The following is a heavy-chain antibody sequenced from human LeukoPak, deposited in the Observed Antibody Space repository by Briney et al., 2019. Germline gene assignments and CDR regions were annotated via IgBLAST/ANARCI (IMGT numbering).Heavy chain of an antibody. D-gene: IGHD1-26*01. V-gene: IGHV1-69*10. Sequence: ASVKVSCKASGGTFISYVISWVRQAPGQGLEWMGGAIPFLGTANHAQKFQDRITITAEKSTTTTYMELRSLRSDDTAIYYCAILGTVPYWGQGTQIIVSS. CDR3: AILGTVPY. CDR1: GGTFISYV. CDR2: AIPFLGTA. J-gene: IGHJ4*02.